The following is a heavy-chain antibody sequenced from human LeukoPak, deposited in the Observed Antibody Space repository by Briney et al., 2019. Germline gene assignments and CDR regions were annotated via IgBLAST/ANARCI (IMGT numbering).Heavy chain of an antibody. Sequence: GGSLRLSCAASGFTFSSYAMHWVRQAPGKGLEWVAVISYDGSNKYYADSVKGRFTISRDNSKNTLYLQMNSLRAEDTAVYYCARGLLFDPWGQGTLVTVSS. CDR2: ISYDGSNK. CDR3: ARGLLFDP. CDR1: GFTFSSYA. D-gene: IGHD3-10*01. V-gene: IGHV3-30*14. J-gene: IGHJ5*02.